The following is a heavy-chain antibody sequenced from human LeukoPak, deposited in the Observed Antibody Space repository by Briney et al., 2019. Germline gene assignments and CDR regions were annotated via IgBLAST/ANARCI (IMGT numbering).Heavy chain of an antibody. J-gene: IGHJ4*02. CDR2: ISGSGGST. D-gene: IGHD4-11*01. Sequence: GGSLRLSCAASGFTFSSYAMSWVRQAPGKGLEWVSAISGSGGSTYYADSVKGRFTISRDNSKNTLYLQMNSLKTEDTAVYFCTRSSTTLTNYYFDYWGQGTLVTVSS. V-gene: IGHV3-23*01. CDR1: GFTFSSYA. CDR3: TRSSTTLTNYYFDY.